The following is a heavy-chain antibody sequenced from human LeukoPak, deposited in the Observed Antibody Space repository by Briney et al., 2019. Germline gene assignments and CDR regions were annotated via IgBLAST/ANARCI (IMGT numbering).Heavy chain of an antibody. CDR2: IYHSGST. V-gene: IGHV4-30-2*01. J-gene: IGHJ6*02. Sequence: PSETLSLTCAVSGGSISSGGYSWSWIRQPPGKGLEWIGYIYHSGSTYYNPSLKSRVTISVDRSKNQFSLKLSPVTAADTAVYYCARVSVGDYYYGMDVWGQGTTVTVSS. CDR3: ARVSVGDYYYGMDV. D-gene: IGHD2-2*01. CDR1: GGSISSGGYS.